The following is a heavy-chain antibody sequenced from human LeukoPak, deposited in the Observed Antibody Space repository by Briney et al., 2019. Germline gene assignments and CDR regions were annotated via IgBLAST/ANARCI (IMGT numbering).Heavy chain of an antibody. D-gene: IGHD2/OR15-2a*01. CDR2: IRQDGSEQ. CDR3: ARVAVIYYYYMEV. Sequence: GGSLRLSCAASGFTFSSYWMSWVRQAPGKGLEWVANIRQDGSEQYYVDSVKGRFTISRDNAKHSLFLQMNSLRAEDTAVYYCARVAVIYYYYMEVWGKGTTVTVSS. CDR1: GFTFSSYW. J-gene: IGHJ6*03. V-gene: IGHV3-7*01.